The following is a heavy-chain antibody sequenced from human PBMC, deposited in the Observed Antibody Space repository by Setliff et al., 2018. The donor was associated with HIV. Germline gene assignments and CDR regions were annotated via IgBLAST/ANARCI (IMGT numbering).Heavy chain of an antibody. D-gene: IGHD6-6*01. CDR2: IIPLFGSA. J-gene: IGHJ3*02. CDR1: GYTFMNFA. Sequence: SVKVSCKASGYTFMNFAMHWVRQAPGQGLEWMGRIIPLFGSANYAHNFQGRVTITANKSTSTAYMELSSLISDDTAVYYCARDYSSSSRPSSDAFDIWGQGTMVTVSS. CDR3: ARDYSSSSRPSSDAFDI. V-gene: IGHV1-69*06.